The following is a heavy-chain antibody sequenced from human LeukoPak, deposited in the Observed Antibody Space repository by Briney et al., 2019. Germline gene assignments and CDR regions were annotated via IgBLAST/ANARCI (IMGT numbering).Heavy chain of an antibody. V-gene: IGHV4-31*03. D-gene: IGHD3-3*01. Sequence: PSETLSLTCTVSGGSISSGGYYWSWIRQHPGKGLEWIGYIYYSGSTYYNPSLKSRVTISVDTSKNQFSLKLSSVTAADTAVYYCASTEGRSGYYPVGYYYYGMDVWGQGTTVTVSS. CDR1: GGSISSGGYY. CDR3: ASTEGRSGYYPVGYYYYGMDV. CDR2: IYYSGST. J-gene: IGHJ6*02.